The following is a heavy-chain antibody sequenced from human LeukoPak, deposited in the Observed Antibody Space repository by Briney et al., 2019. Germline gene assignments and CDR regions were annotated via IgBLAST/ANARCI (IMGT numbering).Heavy chain of an antibody. Sequence: GESLRLSCTASGCTFSNFWMGWVRKAPGKGLEWVASINHNGNVNYYVDSVKGRFTISRDNAKNSLYLQMCNLRAEDTAVYFCARGGGLDVWGQGATVTVSS. D-gene: IGHD3-16*01. J-gene: IGHJ6*02. CDR3: ARGGGLDV. V-gene: IGHV3-7*03. CDR1: GCTFSNFW. CDR2: INHNGNVN.